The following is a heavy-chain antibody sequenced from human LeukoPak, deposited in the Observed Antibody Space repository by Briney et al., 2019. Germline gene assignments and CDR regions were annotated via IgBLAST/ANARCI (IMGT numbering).Heavy chain of an antibody. CDR1: GFTFSSYN. D-gene: IGHD5-18*01. V-gene: IGHV3-48*01. J-gene: IGHJ4*02. Sequence: PGGSLRLSCAASGFTFSSYNMNSVRQAPGKGLEWVSYISSTSNTIYYADAVKGRFTISRDNAKNSLYLQMNSLRAEDTAVYYCARGRGYSYGQLDYWGQGTLVTVSS. CDR3: ARGRGYSYGQLDY. CDR2: ISSTSNTI.